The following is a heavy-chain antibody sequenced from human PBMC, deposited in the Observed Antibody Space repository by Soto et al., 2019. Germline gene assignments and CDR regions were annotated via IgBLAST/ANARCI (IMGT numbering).Heavy chain of an antibody. CDR2: ISYDGSNK. D-gene: IGHD3-3*01. CDR1: GFTFSSYG. V-gene: IGHV3-30*18. CDR3: AKGSDLYDFWSGYE. Sequence: PGGSLRLSCAASGFTFSSYGMHWVRQAPGKGLEWVAVISYDGSNKYYADSVKGRFTISRDNSKNTLYLQMNSLRAEDTAVYYCAKGSDLYDFWSGYEWGQGTLVTVSS. J-gene: IGHJ4*02.